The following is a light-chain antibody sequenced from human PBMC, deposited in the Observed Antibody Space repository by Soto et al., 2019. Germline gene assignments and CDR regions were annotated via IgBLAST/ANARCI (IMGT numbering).Light chain of an antibody. Sequence: EIVLTQSPATLSLSPGERATLSCRASQSVSSYLAWYQQKPGQAPRLLIYDASNRATGTPARFSGSGSGTDFTLTISSLEPEDFAVYYCQQRSNPYTFGQGTKLEIK. CDR1: QSVSSY. CDR2: DAS. J-gene: IGKJ2*01. CDR3: QQRSNPYT. V-gene: IGKV3-11*01.